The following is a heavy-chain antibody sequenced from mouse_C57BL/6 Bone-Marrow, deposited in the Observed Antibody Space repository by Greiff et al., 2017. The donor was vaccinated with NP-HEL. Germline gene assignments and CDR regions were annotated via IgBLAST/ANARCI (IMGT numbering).Heavy chain of an antibody. CDR1: GFSLTSYG. CDR2: IWGVGST. V-gene: IGHV2-6*01. D-gene: IGHD4-1*01. J-gene: IGHJ1*03. CDR3: ASRLGRGYFDV. Sequence: QVQLQQSGPGLVAPSQSLSITCTVSGFSLTSYGVDWVRQSPGKGLEWLGVIWGVGSTNYNSALKSRLSISKDNSKSQVFLKMNSLQTDDTAMYYCASRLGRGYFDVWGTGTTVTVSS.